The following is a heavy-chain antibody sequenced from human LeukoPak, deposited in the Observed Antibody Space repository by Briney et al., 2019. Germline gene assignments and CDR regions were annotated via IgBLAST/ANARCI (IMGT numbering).Heavy chain of an antibody. D-gene: IGHD6-19*01. V-gene: IGHV1-2*02. CDR3: ARSIAVAGTWWFDP. CDR1: GYTFTGYS. J-gene: IGHJ5*02. CDR2: INPNNGGT. Sequence: GASVKVSCKASGYTFTGYSMHWVRQAPGQGLEWMGWINPNNGGTSYAQKFQGRVTMTRDTSISTAYMELRGLRSDDTAVYYCARSIAVAGTWWFDPWGQGTLVTVSS.